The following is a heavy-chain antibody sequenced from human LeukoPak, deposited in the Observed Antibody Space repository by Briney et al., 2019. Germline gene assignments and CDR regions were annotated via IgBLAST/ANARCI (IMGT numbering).Heavy chain of an antibody. Sequence: GGSLRLSCAASGFTFSSYGMHWVRQAPGKGLEWVAVISYDGSNKYYADSVKGRFTISRDNSKNTLYLQMNSLRAEDTAVYYCAREYSSSWDYYYYYYMDVWGKGTTVTVSS. D-gene: IGHD6-13*01. CDR1: GFTFSSYG. V-gene: IGHV3-30*19. J-gene: IGHJ6*03. CDR2: ISYDGSNK. CDR3: AREYSSSWDYYYYYYMDV.